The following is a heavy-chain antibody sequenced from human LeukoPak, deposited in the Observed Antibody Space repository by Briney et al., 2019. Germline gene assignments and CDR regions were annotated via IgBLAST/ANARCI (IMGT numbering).Heavy chain of an antibody. V-gene: IGHV3-7*01. Sequence: PGGSLRLSCAASGSTFSSYWMSWVRQAPGKGLEWVAIIKQDGSEKYYVDSVKGRFTISRDNAKNSLYLQMNSLRGEDTAVYYCALRRNFCFDYWGQGTLVTVSS. CDR1: GSTFSSYW. D-gene: IGHD3-3*01. J-gene: IGHJ4*02. CDR2: IKQDGSEK. CDR3: ALRRNFCFDY.